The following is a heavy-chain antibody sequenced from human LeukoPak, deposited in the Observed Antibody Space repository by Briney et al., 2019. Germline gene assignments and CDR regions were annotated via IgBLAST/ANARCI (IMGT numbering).Heavy chain of an antibody. V-gene: IGHV3-21*01. D-gene: IGHD1-7*01. CDR1: GFTFSSYE. CDR2: ISSSSSYI. Sequence: NPGGSLRLSCAASGFTFSSYEMNWVRQAPGKGLEWVSSISSSSSYIYYADSVKGRFTISRDNAKNSLYLQMNSLRAEDTAVYYCARGPRGSWNYDYWGQGTLVTVSS. J-gene: IGHJ4*02. CDR3: ARGPRGSWNYDY.